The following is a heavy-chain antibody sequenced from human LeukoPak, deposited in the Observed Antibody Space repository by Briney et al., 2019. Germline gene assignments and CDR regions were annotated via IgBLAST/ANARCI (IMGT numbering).Heavy chain of an antibody. CDR3: VSPGGQLLYWDYYGMDV. V-gene: IGHV3-64D*06. CDR2: ISSNGGST. D-gene: IGHD2-2*02. J-gene: IGHJ6*04. Sequence: SLSLSSSLSALSFTSLSTDCDSPPDRGGRGYVSSISSNGGSTYYVDSVKGRFTISRDNSKNTLYLQMSSLRAEDTAGYYCVSPGGQLLYWDYYGMDVWGKGTTVTVSS. CDR1: ALSFTSLS.